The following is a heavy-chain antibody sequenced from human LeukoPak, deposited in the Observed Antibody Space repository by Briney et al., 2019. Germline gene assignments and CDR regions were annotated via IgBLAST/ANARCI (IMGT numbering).Heavy chain of an antibody. Sequence: GRSLRLSCAASGFTFSSYAMHWVRQAPGKGLEWVVVISYDGSNKYYADSVKGRFTISRDNSKNTLYLQMNSLRDEDTAVYYCASSLYYDILTGTHGAFDIWGQGTMVTVSS. D-gene: IGHD3-9*01. CDR3: ASSLYYDILTGTHGAFDI. J-gene: IGHJ3*02. V-gene: IGHV3-30-3*02. CDR1: GFTFSSYA. CDR2: ISYDGSNK.